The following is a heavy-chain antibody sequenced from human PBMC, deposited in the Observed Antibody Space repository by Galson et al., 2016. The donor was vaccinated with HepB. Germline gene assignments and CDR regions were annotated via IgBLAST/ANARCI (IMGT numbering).Heavy chain of an antibody. J-gene: IGHJ4*02. Sequence: SVKVSCKASGYTFTGHYIHWVRQAPGQGLEWMGWINPNSSGTKSAVKFQGRVTVTRDTSTSIAYMELSRLRSDDTAVYFCARAGLRYFDWFSPYYFDYWGQGTLVTVSS. V-gene: IGHV1-2*02. D-gene: IGHD3-9*01. CDR2: INPNSSGT. CDR1: GYTFTGHY. CDR3: ARAGLRYFDWFSPYYFDY.